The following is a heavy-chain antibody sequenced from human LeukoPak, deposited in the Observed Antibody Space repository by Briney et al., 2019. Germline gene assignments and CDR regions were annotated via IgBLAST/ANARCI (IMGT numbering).Heavy chain of an antibody. D-gene: IGHD4-17*01. CDR3: ARGYGDFRVEGRYFHS. J-gene: IGHJ4*02. Sequence: SETLSLTCTVSDGSITNYDWSWVRQPPGKGLEFIGHVHYSGTANYNPSLRSRVTISIDTSKKHFFLKLKSVTAADTAVYYCARGYGDFRVEGRYFHSLGQGTLVTVSS. V-gene: IGHV4-59*01. CDR2: VHYSGTA. CDR1: DGSITNYD.